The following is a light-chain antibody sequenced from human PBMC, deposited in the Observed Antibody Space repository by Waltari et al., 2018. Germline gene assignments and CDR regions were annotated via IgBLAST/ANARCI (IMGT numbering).Light chain of an antibody. CDR1: SSDVGAYNH. CDR2: GVG. J-gene: IGLJ3*02. V-gene: IGLV2-14*03. Sequence: QSALTQPASVSGFPGQSITISCTGASSDVGAYNHVSWYQQHPGKAPKLMIYGVGNRPSGVSNCFSGSRSANTASLAILGVQAEDGADYYCTSYTSSSTWVFGGGTKLTVL. CDR3: TSYTSSSTWV.